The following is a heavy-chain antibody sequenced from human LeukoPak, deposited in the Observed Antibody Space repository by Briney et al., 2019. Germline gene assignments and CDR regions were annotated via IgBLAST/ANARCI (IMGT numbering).Heavy chain of an antibody. J-gene: IGHJ4*02. Sequence: GGSLRLSCAASGFTFNSYSMDWFRQAPGKGLEWVSSISSSSRFIYYADSVKGRFTISRDNAKNSLYLQMNSLRAEDTAVYYCARGKEPVAGSLSHFDYWGQGTLVTVSS. D-gene: IGHD6-19*01. CDR1: GFTFNSYS. CDR2: ISSSSRFI. V-gene: IGHV3-21*01. CDR3: ARGKEPVAGSLSHFDY.